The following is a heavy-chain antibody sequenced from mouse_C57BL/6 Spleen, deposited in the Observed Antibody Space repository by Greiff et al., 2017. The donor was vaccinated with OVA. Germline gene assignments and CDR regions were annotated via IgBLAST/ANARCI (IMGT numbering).Heavy chain of an antibody. CDR3: AREGADSSGPHWYFDV. CDR1: GYTFTSYW. J-gene: IGHJ1*03. D-gene: IGHD3-2*02. V-gene: IGHV1-52*01. Sequence: QVQLQQPGAELVRPGSSVKLSCKASGYTFTSYWMHWVKQRPIQGLEWIGNIDPSDSETHYNQKFKDKATLTVDKSSSTAYMQLSSLTSEDSAVYYGAREGADSSGPHWYFDVWGTGTTVTVSS. CDR2: IDPSDSET.